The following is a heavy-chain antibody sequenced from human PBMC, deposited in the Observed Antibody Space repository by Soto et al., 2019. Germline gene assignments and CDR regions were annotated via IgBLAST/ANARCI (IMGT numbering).Heavy chain of an antibody. V-gene: IGHV3-66*01. CDR3: ARDRLTSSRGMPGDYYAFDI. Sequence: GGSLRLSCAASGFSVSSNYMSWVRQAPGKGLEWVSVIYSGGNTYYADSVKGRFTISRDNSKNTVYLQMNSLRAEDTAVYYCARDRLTSSRGMPGDYYAFDIWGQGKMVNVSS. CDR2: IYSGGNT. D-gene: IGHD4-17*01. CDR1: GFSVSSNY. J-gene: IGHJ3*02.